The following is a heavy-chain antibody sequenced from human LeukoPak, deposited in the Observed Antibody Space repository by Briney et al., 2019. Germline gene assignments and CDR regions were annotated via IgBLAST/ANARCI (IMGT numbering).Heavy chain of an antibody. Sequence: GASVKVSCKASGYTFTSYGISWVRQAPGQGLEWMGWISAYNGNTNYAQKLQGRVTMTTDTSTSTAYMELRSLRSDDTAVYYCARDLTGYYYYYMDVWGKGTTVTVSS. D-gene: IGHD4/OR15-4a*01. CDR1: GYTFTSYG. CDR2: ISAYNGNT. CDR3: ARDLTGYYYYYMDV. V-gene: IGHV1-18*01. J-gene: IGHJ6*03.